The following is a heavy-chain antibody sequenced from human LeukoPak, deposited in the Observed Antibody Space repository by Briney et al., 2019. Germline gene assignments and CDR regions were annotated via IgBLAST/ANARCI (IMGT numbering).Heavy chain of an antibody. D-gene: IGHD6-13*01. V-gene: IGHV4-4*09. CDR3: ARGRVAAAGTCSGSYHNYYYYYMDV. CDR2: IYTSGST. Sequence: PSETLSLTCTVSGGSISSYYWSWIRQPPGKGLEWIGYIYTSGSTNYNPSLKSRVTISVDTSKNQFSLKLSSVTAADTAVYYCARGRVAAAGTCSGSYHNYYYYYMDVWGKGTTVTVSS. CDR1: GGSISSYY. J-gene: IGHJ6*03.